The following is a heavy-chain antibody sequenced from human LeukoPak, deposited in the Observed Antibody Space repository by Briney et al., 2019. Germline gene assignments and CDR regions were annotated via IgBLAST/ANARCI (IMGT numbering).Heavy chain of an antibody. CDR1: GFTFATYG. CDR3: AKDSFTVVRGVGSDDGFAV. Sequence: GGFLRLSCAASGFTFATYGMSWVRQAPGKGLEWVSVVGDSADTTHYADSVKGRFFISRDNSKTTVHLQMNSLRAEDTAVYYCAKDSFTVVRGVGSDDGFAVWGQGTMVTVSS. CDR2: VGDSADTT. V-gene: IGHV3-23*01. J-gene: IGHJ3*01. D-gene: IGHD3-10*01.